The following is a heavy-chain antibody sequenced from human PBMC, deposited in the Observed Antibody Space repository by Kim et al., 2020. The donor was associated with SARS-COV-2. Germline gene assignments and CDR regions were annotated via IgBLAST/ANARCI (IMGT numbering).Heavy chain of an antibody. V-gene: IGHV3-33*01. CDR1: GFTFSSYG. CDR2: IWYDGSNK. D-gene: IGHD6-6*01. J-gene: IGHJ4*02. CDR3: ARDEIAAQPAANDY. Sequence: GGSLRLSCAASGFTFSSYGMHWVRQAPGKGLEWVAVIWYDGSNKYYADSVKGRFTISRDNSKNTLYLQMNSLRAEDTAVYYCARDEIAAQPAANDYWGQGTLVTVSS.